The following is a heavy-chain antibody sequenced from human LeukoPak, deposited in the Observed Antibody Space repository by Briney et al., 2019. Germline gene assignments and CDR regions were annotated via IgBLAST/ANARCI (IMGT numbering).Heavy chain of an antibody. D-gene: IGHD3-3*01. Sequence: SQTLSLTCAISGDSVSSNSAAWNWIRQSPSRGLEWLGRTYYRSKWYNDYAVSVKSRITINPDKSKNQFSLQLNSVTPEDTAVYYCARDVDFWSGYSYYFDYWGQGTLVTVSS. CDR2: TYYRSKWYN. V-gene: IGHV6-1*01. J-gene: IGHJ4*02. CDR1: GDSVSSNSAA. CDR3: ARDVDFWSGYSYYFDY.